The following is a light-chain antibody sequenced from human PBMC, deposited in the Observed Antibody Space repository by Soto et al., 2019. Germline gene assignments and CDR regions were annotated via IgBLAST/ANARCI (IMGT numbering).Light chain of an antibody. CDR3: QTWDIGARVV. Sequence: QPVLTQSPSASASLGASVKLTCTLSSGHSSYAIAWHQQQPEKGPRYLMKLSSDGSHSKGDGIPDRFSGSSSGAERYLTISSLQSEDEAYYYCQTWDIGARVVFGGGTKLTVL. CDR1: SGHSSYA. V-gene: IGLV4-69*01. J-gene: IGLJ2*01. CDR2: LSSDGSH.